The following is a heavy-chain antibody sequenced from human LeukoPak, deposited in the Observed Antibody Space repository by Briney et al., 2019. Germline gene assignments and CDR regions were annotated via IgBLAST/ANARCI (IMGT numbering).Heavy chain of an antibody. Sequence: PSETLSLTCTVSGGSISSYYWSWIRQPPGKGLEWIGYIYYSGSTNYNPSPKSRVTISVATSKNQFSLKLSSVTAADTAVYYCTRDPRRLDYWGQGTLVTVSS. CDR2: IYYSGST. J-gene: IGHJ4*02. CDR3: TRDPRRLDY. V-gene: IGHV4-59*12. CDR1: GGSISSYY.